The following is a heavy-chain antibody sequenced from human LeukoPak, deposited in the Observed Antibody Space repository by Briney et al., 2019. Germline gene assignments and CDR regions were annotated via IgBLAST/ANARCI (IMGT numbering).Heavy chain of an antibody. CDR3: ASRIEDSSGYYWDYFDY. V-gene: IGHV3-23*01. D-gene: IGHD3-22*01. J-gene: IGHJ4*02. CDR1: GFTFSSYA. CDR2: ISGSGGST. Sequence: GGSLRPSCAASGFTFSSYAMSWVRQAPGKGLEWVSAISGSGGSTYYADSVKGRFTTSRDNSKNTLYLQMNSLSAEDTAVYYCASRIEDSSGYYWDYFDYWGQGTLVTVSS.